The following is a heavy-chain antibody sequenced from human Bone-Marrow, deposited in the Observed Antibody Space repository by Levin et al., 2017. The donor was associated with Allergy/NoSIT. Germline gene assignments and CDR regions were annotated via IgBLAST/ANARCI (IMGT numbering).Heavy chain of an antibody. CDR1: GGSVNSGSYY. CDR3: ARVPLSGGPSQTFQR. Sequence: PSETLSLTCTVSGGSVNSGSYYWTWVRQHPGMGLELIGYIFYGGTTYYTPSLKSRLTISVDPPKNQFSLRLTSVTVAVPAIYYCARVPLSGGPSQTFQRWGPGSLVAV. D-gene: IGHD2-15*01. CDR2: IFYGGTT. V-gene: IGHV4-31*03. J-gene: IGHJ1*01.